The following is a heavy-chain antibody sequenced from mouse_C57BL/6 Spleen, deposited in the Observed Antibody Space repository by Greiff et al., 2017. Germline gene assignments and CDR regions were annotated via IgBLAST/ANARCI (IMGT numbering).Heavy chain of an antibody. V-gene: IGHV1-59*01. CDR2: IDPSASYT. CDR1: GYTFTSYW. Sequence: QVQLQQPGADLVRPGTSLKLSCKASGYTFTSYWMHWVQQRPGQGLEWIGVIDPSASYTNYNQKVTGKATLTVDTYSRTAYMQLSSLTSEDSAVYYCARRDYSNYFDYWGQGTTLTVSS. D-gene: IGHD2-5*01. J-gene: IGHJ2*01. CDR3: ARRDYSNYFDY.